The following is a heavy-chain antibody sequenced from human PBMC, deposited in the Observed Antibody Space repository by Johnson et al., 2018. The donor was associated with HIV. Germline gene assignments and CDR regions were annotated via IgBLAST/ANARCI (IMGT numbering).Heavy chain of an antibody. CDR3: AIRASILGAWRDAFDI. Sequence: QVQLLESGGGVVQPGRSLRLSCAASGFTFSNYAVHWVRQAPGKGLEWVAVISYDGSDKYYADSVKGRFTISRDNSKNTLYLQINSLRVEDMAVYYCAIRASILGAWRDAFDIWGQGTMVTVSS. V-gene: IGHV3-30*04. CDR2: ISYDGSDK. CDR1: GFTFSNYA. D-gene: IGHD1-26*01. J-gene: IGHJ3*02.